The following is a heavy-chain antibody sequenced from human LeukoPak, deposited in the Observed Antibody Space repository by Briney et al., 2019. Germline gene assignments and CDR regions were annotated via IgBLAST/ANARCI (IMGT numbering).Heavy chain of an antibody. V-gene: IGHV3-30*18. J-gene: IGHJ6*03. CDR3: AKDATATPYYYYMDV. Sequence: GGSLRLSCAASGFTFSSYGMHWVRQAPGKGLEWVAVISYDGSNKYYADSVKGRFTISRDNSKNSLYLQMNSLRGEDTALYYCAKDATATPYYYYMDVWGKGTTVIVSS. CDR1: GFTFSSYG. CDR2: ISYDGSNK. D-gene: IGHD5-18*01.